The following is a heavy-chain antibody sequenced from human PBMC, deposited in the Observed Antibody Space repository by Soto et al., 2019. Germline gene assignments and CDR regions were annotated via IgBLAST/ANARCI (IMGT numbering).Heavy chain of an antibody. CDR2: INHSGST. CDR1: GGSFSGYY. J-gene: IGHJ4*02. Sequence: SETLSLTCAVYGGSFSGYYWSWIRQPPGKGLEWIGEINHSGSTNYNPSLKSRVTISVDTSKNQFSLKLSSVTAADTAVYYCARLTTSIAAHSGEDYWGQGTLVTVSS. D-gene: IGHD6-6*01. V-gene: IGHV4-34*01. CDR3: ARLTTSIAAHSGEDY.